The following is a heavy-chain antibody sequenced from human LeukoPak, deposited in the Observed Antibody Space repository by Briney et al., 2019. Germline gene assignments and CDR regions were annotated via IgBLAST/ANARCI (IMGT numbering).Heavy chain of an antibody. CDR2: TYFRSKWYN. CDR3: AGSFSGATDY. Sequence: SQTLSLTCAISGDSVSSNSAVWNWIRQSPSRGLEWLGRTYFRSKWYNEYAASEKSRITINPDTSKNQFSLQLNSVTSEDTAVYYCAGSFSGATDYWGQGTLVTVSS. J-gene: IGHJ4*02. V-gene: IGHV6-1*01. D-gene: IGHD3-10*01. CDR1: GDSVSSNSAV.